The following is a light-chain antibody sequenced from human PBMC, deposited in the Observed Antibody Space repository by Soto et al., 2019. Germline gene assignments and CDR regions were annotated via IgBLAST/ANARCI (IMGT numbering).Light chain of an antibody. Sequence: EIVLTQSPATLSLSPGERATLSCRASQNIGSYLGWYQQKPGQAPRLLISDASNRATGIPVRFSGSGSGTDFTLTISSLETEDCAVYYCQQRSSWPRTFGQGTRLEIK. V-gene: IGKV3-11*01. J-gene: IGKJ5*01. CDR1: QNIGSY. CDR3: QQRSSWPRT. CDR2: DAS.